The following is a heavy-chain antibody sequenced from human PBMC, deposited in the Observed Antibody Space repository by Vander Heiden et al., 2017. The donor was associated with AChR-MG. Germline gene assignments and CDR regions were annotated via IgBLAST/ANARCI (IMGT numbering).Heavy chain of an antibody. J-gene: IGHJ2*01. D-gene: IGHD4-17*01. CDR2: IEPGDSET. V-gene: IGHV5-51*01. CDR3: ARRAYGGNSPGDWYFDP. Sequence: EVQLVQSGAEVNKPGESLQISCTGSGYSFTHDWIGWVRQMAGKGLEWMGIIEPGDSETRDSPAFQGQVTTSDDKSSSTAYLQWSLKASDTAMYYCARRAYGGNSPGDWYFDPWGRGTLVTVSS. CDR1: GYSFTHDW.